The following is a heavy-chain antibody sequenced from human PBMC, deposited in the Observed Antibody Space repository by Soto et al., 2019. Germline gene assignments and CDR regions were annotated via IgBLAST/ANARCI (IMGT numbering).Heavy chain of an antibody. J-gene: IGHJ4*02. CDR1: GFTFSDFY. CDR3: VRGGGGGQFDY. D-gene: IGHD2-21*01. CDR2: ISINSNHK. Sequence: GGSLRLSCTASGFTFSDFYMTWVRQAPGKGLEWLSYISINSNHKEYGDSVKGRHTISRDNAKNSLYLQMNSLRADDTAVYYCVRGGGGGQFDYWGQGTLVTVSS. V-gene: IGHV3-11*06.